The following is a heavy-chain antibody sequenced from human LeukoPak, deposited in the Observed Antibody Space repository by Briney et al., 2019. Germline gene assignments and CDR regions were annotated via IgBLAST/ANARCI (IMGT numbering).Heavy chain of an antibody. CDR1: GGSISSYY. CDR3: ARETYYDFWSGYYIDY. Sequence: SETLSLTCTVSGGSISSYYWSWIRQPAGKGLEWIGRIYTSGSTNYNPSLKSRVTMSVDTSKNQFSLKLSSVTAVDTAVYYCARETYYDFWSGYYIDYWGQGTLVTVSS. J-gene: IGHJ4*02. D-gene: IGHD3-3*01. CDR2: IYTSGST. V-gene: IGHV4-4*07.